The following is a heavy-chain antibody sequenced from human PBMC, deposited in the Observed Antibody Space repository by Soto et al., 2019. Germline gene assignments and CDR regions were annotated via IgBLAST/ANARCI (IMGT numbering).Heavy chain of an antibody. CDR3: ASSYGSGYGMDV. D-gene: IGHD3-10*01. CDR1: GGSISSSNW. CDR2: IYHSGST. V-gene: IGHV4-4*02. Sequence: QVQLQESGPGLVKPSGTLSLTCDVSGGSISSSNWWSWVRQPPGKGLEWIGEIYHSGSTNYNPSLKRRVITSVDKSKTQFSRKLSSVTAADTAVYYCASSYGSGYGMDVWGQGSTVSVS. J-gene: IGHJ6*02.